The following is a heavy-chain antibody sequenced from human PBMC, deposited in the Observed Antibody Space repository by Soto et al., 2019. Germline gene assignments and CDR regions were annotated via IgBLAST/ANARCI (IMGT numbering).Heavy chain of an antibody. CDR2: ISYDGSNK. J-gene: IGHJ4*02. Sequence: QVQLVESGGGVVQPGRSQRLSCAASGFTFSSYGMHWVRQAPGKGLEWVAVISYDGSNKYYADSVKGRFTISRDNSKNTLYLQMNSLRAEDTAVYYCAKEGDYWGQGTLVTVSS. CDR1: GFTFSSYG. V-gene: IGHV3-30*18. CDR3: AKEGDY.